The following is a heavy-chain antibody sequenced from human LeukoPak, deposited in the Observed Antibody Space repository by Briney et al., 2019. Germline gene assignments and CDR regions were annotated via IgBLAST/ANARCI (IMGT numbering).Heavy chain of an antibody. J-gene: IGHJ4*02. Sequence: SETLSLTCTVSGGSISSGGFYWNWIRQLPGKGLEWIGYIYYTGSTYYNPSLGSRVIISVDTSKNQFSLNVSSVTAADTAVYYCARSASGWYGADYWGQGTLVTVSS. V-gene: IGHV4-31*03. CDR3: ARSASGWYGADY. D-gene: IGHD6-19*01. CDR2: IYYTGST. CDR1: GGSISSGGFY.